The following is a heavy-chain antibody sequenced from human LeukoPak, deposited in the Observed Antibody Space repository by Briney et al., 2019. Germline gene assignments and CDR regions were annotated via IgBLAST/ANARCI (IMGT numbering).Heavy chain of an antibody. D-gene: IGHD3-3*01. CDR2: IRYDESNK. Sequence: GGSLRLSCAASGFAASGFTFSTFGMHWVRQAPGKGLEWVAFIRYDESNKYYADSVKGRFTISRDNSKNTLYLQMNSPRAEDTAVYYCARDMNVGVFGVAYYWGQGTLVTVSS. CDR1: GFTFSTFG. V-gene: IGHV3-30*02. CDR3: ARDMNVGVFGVAYY. J-gene: IGHJ4*02.